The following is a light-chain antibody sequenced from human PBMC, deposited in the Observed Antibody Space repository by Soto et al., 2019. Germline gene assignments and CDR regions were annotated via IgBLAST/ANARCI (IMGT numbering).Light chain of an antibody. Sequence: DIPMTQSPSSLSASVGDRVTITCQARQDISNYLNWYQQKPGKAPKLLIYDASNEETGVPSRFSGSGSGTDFTLTISRLQAEDVAVYYCQQYLHTPRTFGQGTKV. CDR3: QQYLHTPRT. J-gene: IGKJ1*01. V-gene: IGKV1-33*01. CDR1: QDISNY. CDR2: DAS.